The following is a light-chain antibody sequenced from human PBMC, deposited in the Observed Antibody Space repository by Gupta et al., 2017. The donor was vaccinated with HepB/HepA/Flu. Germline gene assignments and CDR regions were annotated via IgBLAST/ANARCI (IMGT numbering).Light chain of an antibody. J-gene: IGLJ2*01. CDR1: KLGDKY. CDR2: QDS. V-gene: IGLV3-1*01. Sequence: SYELTQPPSVSVSPGQTASITCSGDKLGDKYACWYQQKPGQSPVLVTYQDSKRPSGIPERFYGSNSGNTANMIISGTQAMEEADYYCPEWDSSIGVFGGGTKLTVL. CDR3: PEWDSSIGV.